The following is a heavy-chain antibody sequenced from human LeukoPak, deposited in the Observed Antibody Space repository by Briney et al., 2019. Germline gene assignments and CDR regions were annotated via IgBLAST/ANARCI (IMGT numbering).Heavy chain of an antibody. V-gene: IGHV3-7*01. CDR1: GFTFSSRDW. D-gene: IGHD3-16*01. CDR2: IKQDGSEK. CDR3: AKVRWGSDNALGS. J-gene: IGHJ4*02. Sequence: PGGSLRLSCVASGFTFSSRDWMTWVRQAPGKGLEWVANIKQDGSEKNYVDSVKGRITISRDNTMNTLYLQMNSLRAEDTAVYYCAKVRWGSDNALGSWGQGTLVTGSS.